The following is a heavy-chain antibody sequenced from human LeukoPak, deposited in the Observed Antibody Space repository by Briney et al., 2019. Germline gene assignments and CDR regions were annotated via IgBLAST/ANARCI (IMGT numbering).Heavy chain of an antibody. Sequence: TSETLSLTCTVSGGSISSSSYYWGWIRQPPGKGLEWIGSIYYSGSTYYNPSLKSRVTISVDTSKNQFSLKLSSVTAADTAVYYCARDPKYSSSWWDYYYGMDVWGQGTTVTVSS. CDR1: GGSISSSSYY. CDR2: IYYSGST. J-gene: IGHJ6*02. CDR3: ARDPKYSSSWWDYYYGMDV. V-gene: IGHV4-39*07. D-gene: IGHD6-13*01.